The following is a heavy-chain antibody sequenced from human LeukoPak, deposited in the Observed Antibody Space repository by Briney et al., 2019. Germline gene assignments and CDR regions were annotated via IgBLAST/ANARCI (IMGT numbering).Heavy chain of an antibody. Sequence: PGGSLRLSCAASGFTFSSYAMSWVRQAPGKGLEWVLAISGSGGSTYYADSVKGRFTISRDNSKNTLYLQMNSLRAEDTAVYYCAKSYYYDSSGYSDYWGQGTLVIVSS. CDR1: GFTFSSYA. CDR3: AKSYYYDSSGYSDY. CDR2: ISGSGGST. D-gene: IGHD3-22*01. V-gene: IGHV3-23*01. J-gene: IGHJ4*02.